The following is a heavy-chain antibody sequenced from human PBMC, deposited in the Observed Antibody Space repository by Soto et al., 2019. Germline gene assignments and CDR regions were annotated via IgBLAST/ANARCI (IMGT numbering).Heavy chain of an antibody. CDR3: ARAGGYCSSTSCYTYYYYGMDV. CDR2: IYYSGST. D-gene: IGHD2-2*02. J-gene: IGHJ6*02. V-gene: IGHV4-31*03. CDR1: GGSISSGGYY. Sequence: SETLSLTCTVSGGSISSGGYYWSWIRQHPGKGLEWIGYIYYSGSTYYNPSLKSRVTISVDTSKNQFSLKLSSVTAADTAVYYCARAGGYCSSTSCYTYYYYGMDVWGQGTTVTV.